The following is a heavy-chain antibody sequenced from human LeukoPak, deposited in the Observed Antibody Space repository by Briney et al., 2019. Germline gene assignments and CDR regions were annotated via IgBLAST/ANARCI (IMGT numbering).Heavy chain of an antibody. D-gene: IGHD6-19*01. CDR3: SRGSGWLSVY. V-gene: IGHV3-49*03. Sequence: QAGGSLRLSCAASGFTFNDYYMSWIRQAPGKGLEWIGFISGGTTEYAASVKGRFTISRDDSTSIAYLQMNSLTTEDTAVYYCSRGSGWLSVYWGQGTLVTVSS. CDR1: GFTFNDYY. CDR2: ISGGTT. J-gene: IGHJ4*02.